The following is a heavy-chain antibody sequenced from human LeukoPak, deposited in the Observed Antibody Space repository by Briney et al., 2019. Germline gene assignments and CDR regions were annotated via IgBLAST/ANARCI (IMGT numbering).Heavy chain of an antibody. Sequence: GGSLRLSCAASGFTFSSYGMHWVRQAPGKGLERVAFIRYDGSNKYYADSVKGRFTISRDNSKNTLYLQMNSLRAEDTAVYYCAKGAVGWPAAPDYWGQGTLVTVSS. CDR3: AKGAVGWPAAPDY. CDR1: GFTFSSYG. V-gene: IGHV3-30*02. CDR2: IRYDGSNK. D-gene: IGHD6-13*01. J-gene: IGHJ4*02.